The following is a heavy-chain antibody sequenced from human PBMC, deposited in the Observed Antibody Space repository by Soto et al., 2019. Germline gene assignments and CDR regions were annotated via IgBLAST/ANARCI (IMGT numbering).Heavy chain of an antibody. D-gene: IGHD1-26*01. CDR2: IYDNGTT. CDR1: GASIRSGGYY. CDR3: ASGQVGATTWFDP. J-gene: IGHJ5*02. Sequence: SETLSLTCTVSGASIRSGGYYWSCIRQDPGKGLERLGYIYDNGTTYYNPSLKSRVSISRDTSKNQFSLKMTSLTAADTAIYYCASGQVGATTWFDPWGQGTKVTVSS. V-gene: IGHV4-31*03.